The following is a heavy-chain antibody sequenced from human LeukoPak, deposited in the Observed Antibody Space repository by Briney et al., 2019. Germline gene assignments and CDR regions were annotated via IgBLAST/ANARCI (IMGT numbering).Heavy chain of an antibody. D-gene: IGHD3-10*01. CDR3: AKDYSKTSYYGSGTYYRPNWFDP. CDR2: ISNSGREI. CDR1: GFTFSDSY. Sequence: GGSLRLSCTASGFTFSDSYMTWIRQAPGKGLEWVSYISNSGREINYADSVKGRFTISRDNAMSSLYLQMNSLRAEDTAVYYCAKDYSKTSYYGSGTYYRPNWFDPWGQGTLVTVSS. V-gene: IGHV3-11*04. J-gene: IGHJ5*02.